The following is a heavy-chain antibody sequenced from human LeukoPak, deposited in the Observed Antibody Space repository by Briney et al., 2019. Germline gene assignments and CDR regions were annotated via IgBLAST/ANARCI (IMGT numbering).Heavy chain of an antibody. CDR1: GFTFSNYA. D-gene: IGHD2-2*01. CDR2: IKEDGSET. V-gene: IGHV3-7*01. J-gene: IGHJ4*02. CDR3: ARIPRTSRAY. Sequence: GGSLRLSCAASGFTFSNYAMSWVRQAPGKGLEWVANIKEDGSETYYVDSVKGRFTISRDNAKNSLYLQMNSLRAEDTAVYYCARIPRTSRAYWGQGTVVTVSS.